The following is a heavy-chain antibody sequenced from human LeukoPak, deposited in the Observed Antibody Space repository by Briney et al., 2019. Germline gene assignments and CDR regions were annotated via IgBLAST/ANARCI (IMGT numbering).Heavy chain of an antibody. CDR2: IRYDGSNK. J-gene: IGHJ6*04. Sequence: GGSLRLSCAAAGFTFSSYGMHWVRQAPGKGLEWVAFIRYDGSNKYYADSVKGRFTISRDNSKNTMYLQMNSLRAEDTAVYYCAKPDLDAIVVVPAAILDVWGKGTTVTVSS. V-gene: IGHV3-30*02. CDR1: GFTFSSYG. CDR3: AKPDLDAIVVVPAAILDV. D-gene: IGHD2-2*02.